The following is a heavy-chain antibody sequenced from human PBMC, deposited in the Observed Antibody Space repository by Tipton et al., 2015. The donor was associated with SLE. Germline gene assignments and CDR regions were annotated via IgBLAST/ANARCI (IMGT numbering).Heavy chain of an antibody. CDR1: GYSISNAYY. Sequence: TLSLTCNVSGYSISNAYYWGWIRQPPGKGLEWIGSLYHSGSAFYNPSIKSRVTISLDTSKSQFSLRLTSITAADTAMYYCATTVTTTPSYGAFDIWGQGTMVTVSS. V-gene: IGHV4-38-2*02. J-gene: IGHJ3*02. D-gene: IGHD4-17*01. CDR2: LYHSGSA. CDR3: ATTVTTTPSYGAFDI.